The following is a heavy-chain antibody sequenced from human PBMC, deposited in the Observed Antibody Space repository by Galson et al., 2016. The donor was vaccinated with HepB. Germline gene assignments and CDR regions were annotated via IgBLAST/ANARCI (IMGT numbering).Heavy chain of an antibody. V-gene: IGHV1-3*01. Sequence: QSGAEVKKPGASVKVSCKASGYTFTNYAMHWVRQAPGQRLEWMGWISADDGITKYSQNFQGRVTFTRETSASTGYMELSSLRSEDTALYYCARDRAVIGARLNGYTYGMDVWGQGTTVTVSS. CDR3: ARDRAVIGARLNGYTYGMDV. D-gene: IGHD6-6*01. J-gene: IGHJ6*02. CDR1: GYTFTNYA. CDR2: ISADDGIT.